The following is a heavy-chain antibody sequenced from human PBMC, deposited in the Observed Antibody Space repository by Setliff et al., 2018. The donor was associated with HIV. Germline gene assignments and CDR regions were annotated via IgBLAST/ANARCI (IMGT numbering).Heavy chain of an antibody. V-gene: IGHV4-39*07. CDR1: GGSMSSSSYY. CDR2: IYYSGAT. CDR3: ARGGGPDTNFDL. J-gene: IGHJ4*02. D-gene: IGHD5-18*01. Sequence: SETLSLTCTVSGGSMSSSSYYWGWIRQTPDKGLEWIGIIYYSGATYYNPSLTSRVTISVDTSKNQFSLKLSSVTAADTAVYYCARGGGPDTNFDLWGQGTLVTVSS.